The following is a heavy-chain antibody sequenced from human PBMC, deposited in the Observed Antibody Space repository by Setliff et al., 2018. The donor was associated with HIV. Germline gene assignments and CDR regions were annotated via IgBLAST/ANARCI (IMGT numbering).Heavy chain of an antibody. D-gene: IGHD2-2*02. J-gene: IGHJ6*03. Sequence: PSETLSLTCTVSIDSISGYYWSWIRQPPGKGLEWIGYIYTSGSTKYNPSLKSRVTISLDTSKNQFSLKLSSVTAADTAVYYCARDGVSIVVVPAAIHYYYYMDVWGKGTTVTVSS. V-gene: IGHV4-4*08. CDR3: ARDGVSIVVVPAAIHYYYYMDV. CDR1: IDSISGYY. CDR2: IYTSGST.